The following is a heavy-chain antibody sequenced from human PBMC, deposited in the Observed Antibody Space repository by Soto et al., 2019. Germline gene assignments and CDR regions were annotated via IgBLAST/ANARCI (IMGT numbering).Heavy chain of an antibody. V-gene: IGHV3-30*18. Sequence: GGSLRLSCAASGFTFSSYGMHWVRQAPGKGLEWVAVISYDGSNKYYADSVKGRFTISRDNSKNTLYLQMNSLRAEDTAVYYCAKDLYSSGYGMGGDYWGQGTLVTVSS. CDR1: GFTFSSYG. CDR3: AKDLYSSGYGMGGDY. D-gene: IGHD5-12*01. J-gene: IGHJ4*02. CDR2: ISYDGSNK.